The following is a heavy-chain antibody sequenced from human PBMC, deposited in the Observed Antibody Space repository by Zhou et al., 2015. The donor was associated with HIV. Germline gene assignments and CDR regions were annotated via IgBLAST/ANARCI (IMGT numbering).Heavy chain of an antibody. Sequence: QVQLVQSGAEVKKPGSSVKVSCKASGGTFSSYAISWVRQAPGQGLEWMGGIIPIFGTANYAQKFQGRVTITADESTSTAYMELSSLRSEDTAVYYCAGNGLGVPAAISNYYYGMDVWGQGTTVTVSS. D-gene: IGHD2-2*01. J-gene: IGHJ6*02. V-gene: IGHV1-69*12. CDR3: AGNGLGVPAAISNYYYGMDV. CDR1: GGTFSSYA. CDR2: IIPIFGTA.